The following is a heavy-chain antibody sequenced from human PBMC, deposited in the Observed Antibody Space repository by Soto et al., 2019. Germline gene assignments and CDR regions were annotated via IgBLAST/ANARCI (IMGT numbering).Heavy chain of an antibody. CDR1: GFTFSSYA. J-gene: IGHJ6*02. CDR2: ISGSGIST. D-gene: IGHD6-19*01. Sequence: EVQLLESGGGLVQPGGSLRLSCAASGFTFSSYAMSWVRQAPGKGLEWVSAISGSGISTYYADSVKGRFTISRDNSKNALSMQMNSLRAEDTAVYYCAKEKAYSSGWDGMDVWGQGTAVTVSS. CDR3: AKEKAYSSGWDGMDV. V-gene: IGHV3-23*01.